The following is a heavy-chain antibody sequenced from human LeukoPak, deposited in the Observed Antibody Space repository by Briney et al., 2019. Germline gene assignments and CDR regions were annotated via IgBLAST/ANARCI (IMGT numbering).Heavy chain of an antibody. CDR3: ARADNWNYSWFDP. Sequence: SETLSLTCTVSGGSISSYYWSWIRQPPGKGLEWIGYIYYSGSTYYNPSLKSRVTISVDTSKNQFSLKLSSVTAADTAVYYCARADNWNYSWFDPWGQGTLVTVSS. CDR1: GGSISSYY. D-gene: IGHD1-7*01. CDR2: IYYSGST. J-gene: IGHJ5*02. V-gene: IGHV4-59*12.